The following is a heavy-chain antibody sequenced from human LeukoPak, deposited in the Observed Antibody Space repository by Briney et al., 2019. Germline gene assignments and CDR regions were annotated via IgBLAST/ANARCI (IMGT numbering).Heavy chain of an antibody. J-gene: IGHJ5*02. CDR3: GFRSAEGLYKWFDP. D-gene: IGHD1-14*01. Sequence: GGSLRLSCAGSGLTFSGSDVHWIRQASGKGLEWVGRIKIRTDNFATAYAASVKGRFSISRDDSKNTAYLQMNSLKTEDTAVYYCGFRSAEGLYKWFDPWGQGTLVTVSS. CDR2: IKIRTDNFAT. V-gene: IGHV3-73*01. CDR1: GLTFSGSD.